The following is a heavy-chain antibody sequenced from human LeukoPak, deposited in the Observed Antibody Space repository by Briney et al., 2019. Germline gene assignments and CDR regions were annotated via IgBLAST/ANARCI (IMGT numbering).Heavy chain of an antibody. Sequence: ASVEVSCKASGYTFTGYYMHWVRQAPGQGLEWMGWINPNTGGTNYAQKFQGRVTMARDTSISTAYMDLSRLRSDDTAVYYCVQFELDYWGQGTLVTVSS. CDR3: VQFELDY. V-gene: IGHV1-2*02. D-gene: IGHD1-7*01. CDR2: INPNTGGT. CDR1: GYTFTGYY. J-gene: IGHJ4*02.